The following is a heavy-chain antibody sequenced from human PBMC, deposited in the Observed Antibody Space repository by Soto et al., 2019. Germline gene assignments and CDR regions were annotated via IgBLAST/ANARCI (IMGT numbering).Heavy chain of an antibody. V-gene: IGHV3-30*18. CDR2: ISYDGSNK. CDR1: GFTFSSYG. CDR3: AKAGDRAMCTRYYYCGMDV. Sequence: QVQLVESGGGVVQPGRSLRLSCAASGFTFSSYGMHWVRQAPGKGLEWVAVISYDGSNKYYADSVKGRFTISRDNSKNTLCLQISSLRAEDAAVYYCAKAGDRAMCTRYYYCGMDVWGQGTTVTVSS. D-gene: IGHD5-18*01. J-gene: IGHJ6*02.